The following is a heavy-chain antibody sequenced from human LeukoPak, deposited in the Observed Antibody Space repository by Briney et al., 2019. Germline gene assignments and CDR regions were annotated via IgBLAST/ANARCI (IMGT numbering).Heavy chain of an antibody. J-gene: IGHJ5*02. CDR3: AKDGAAVAGTGANWFDP. V-gene: IGHV3-23*01. D-gene: IGHD6-19*01. Sequence: PGGSLRLSCAASGFTFSSYAMSWVRQAPGKGLEWVSAISGSGGSTYYADSVKGRFTISRDNSKNTLYLQMNSLRAEDTAVYYCAKDGAAVAGTGANWFDPWGQGTLVTVSS. CDR2: ISGSGGST. CDR1: GFTFSSYA.